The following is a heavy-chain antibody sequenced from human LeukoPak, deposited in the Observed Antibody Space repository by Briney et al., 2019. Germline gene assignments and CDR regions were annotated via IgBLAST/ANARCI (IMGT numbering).Heavy chain of an antibody. CDR2: ISSSGSMI. J-gene: IGHJ3*02. D-gene: IGHD1/OR15-1a*01. V-gene: IGHV3-48*01. CDR3: ARGTFRDDALDI. CDR1: GFTFSSYS. Sequence: GGSLRLSCAASGFTFSSYSMNWVRQAPGKGLKSVPYISSSGSMINYADSVKGRFTISKDNAKNSLYLHMKSLRAEDTAVYWCARGTFRDDALDIWGQGTVVTVSS.